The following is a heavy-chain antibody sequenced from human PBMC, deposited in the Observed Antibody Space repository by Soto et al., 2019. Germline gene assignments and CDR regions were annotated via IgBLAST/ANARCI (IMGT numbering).Heavy chain of an antibody. CDR2: TYYRSKWYN. Sequence: PSQTLSLTCAISGDSVSSNSAAWNWIRQSPSRGLEWLGRTYYRSKWYNDYAVSVKSRITINPDTSKNQFSLKLSSVTAADTAVYYCARGWRAKSCSGGSCYTSWCFYSGMDVWGQGTTVTV. D-gene: IGHD2-15*01. V-gene: IGHV6-1*01. CDR3: ARGWRAKSCSGGSCYTSWCFYSGMDV. CDR1: GDSVSSNSAA. J-gene: IGHJ6*02.